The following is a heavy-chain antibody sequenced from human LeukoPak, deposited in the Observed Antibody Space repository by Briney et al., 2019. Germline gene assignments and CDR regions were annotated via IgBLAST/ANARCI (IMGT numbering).Heavy chain of an antibody. Sequence: GGSLRLSCAASGFTFSSYSMNWVRQAPGKGLEWVSYISSSSSTIYYADSVKGRFTISSDNAKNSLYLQMNSLRAEDTAVYYCARDPATPGYYDSSGSLFDYWGQGTLVTVSS. J-gene: IGHJ4*02. CDR2: ISSSSSTI. V-gene: IGHV3-48*01. CDR3: ARDPATPGYYDSSGSLFDY. D-gene: IGHD3-22*01. CDR1: GFTFSSYS.